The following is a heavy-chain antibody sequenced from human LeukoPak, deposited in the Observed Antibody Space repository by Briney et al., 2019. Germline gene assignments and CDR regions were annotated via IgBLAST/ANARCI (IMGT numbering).Heavy chain of an antibody. J-gene: IGHJ4*02. CDR2: INPNNGAT. V-gene: IGHV1-2*02. CDR3: ARSFASGSSLF. D-gene: IGHD3-10*01. Sequence: ASVTVSCKASGYTFTDYYIHWVRQAPGQGLEWMGWINPNNGATKYAQKFQGRVTVTRATSTSTAYMELSSLRSDDTAVYYCARSFASGSSLFWGQGTLVTVSS. CDR1: GYTFTDYY.